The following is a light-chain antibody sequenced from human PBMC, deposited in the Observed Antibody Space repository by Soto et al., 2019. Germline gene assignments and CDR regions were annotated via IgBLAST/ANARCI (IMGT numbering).Light chain of an antibody. V-gene: IGKV1-5*01. CDR1: QSISSW. J-gene: IGKJ5*01. CDR3: QQYNSYLIT. CDR2: DDS. Sequence: DIQMTQSPSTLSASVGYRVTITGLASQSISSWLAWYQQKPGKANKLLIYDDSSLESGVTSRFSGSGSGTEFTLTISSLQPDDFATYYCQQYNSYLITFGKGTRLEIK.